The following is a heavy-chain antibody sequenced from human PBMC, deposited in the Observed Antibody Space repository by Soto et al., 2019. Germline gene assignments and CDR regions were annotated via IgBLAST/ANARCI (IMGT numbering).Heavy chain of an antibody. V-gene: IGHV6-1*01. D-gene: IGHD6-19*01. CDR3: ARSSSGWYAPFGYYGMDV. J-gene: IGHJ6*02. CDR1: GDSVSSISAA. Sequence: QVQLQQSGPGLVKPSQTLSLTCAISGDSVSSISAAWNWIRQSPSRGLEWLGRTYYRSKWYNDYAVSVKSRITTNPDPSKNQFSLQLNSVTPEDTAVYYCARSSSGWYAPFGYYGMDVWGQGTTVTVSS. CDR2: TYYRSKWYN.